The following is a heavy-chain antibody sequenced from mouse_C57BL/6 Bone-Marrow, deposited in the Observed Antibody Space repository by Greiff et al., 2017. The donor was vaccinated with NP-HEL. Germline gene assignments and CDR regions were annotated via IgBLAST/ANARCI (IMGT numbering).Heavy chain of an antibody. J-gene: IGHJ4*01. Sequence: VQLQQSGAELVRPGASVKLSCKASGYTFTDYYINWVKQRPGQGLEWIARIYPGSGNTYYNEKFKGKATLTAEKSSSTAYMQLSSLTSEDSAVYFCARVMRLTAMDYWGQGTSVTVSS. D-gene: IGHD2-3*01. CDR2: IYPGSGNT. V-gene: IGHV1-76*01. CDR1: GYTFTDYY. CDR3: ARVMRLTAMDY.